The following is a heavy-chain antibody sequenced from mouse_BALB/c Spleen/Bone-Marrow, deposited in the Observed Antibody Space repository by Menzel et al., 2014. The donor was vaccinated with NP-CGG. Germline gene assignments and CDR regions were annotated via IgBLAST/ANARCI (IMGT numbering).Heavy chain of an antibody. V-gene: IGHV1-61*01. J-gene: IGHJ4*01. CDR1: GYSFSSYW. D-gene: IGHD1-1*01. Sequence: QVQLKESGAELVRPGGSVKLSCKASGYSFSSYWMNWVKQRPGQGLEWIGMTHPSDSETRLNQIFKDKATLTVDKSSSTAYMQLSSPTSEDSAVYYCARFYYYGSTYYYALDYWGQGTSVTVSS. CDR3: ARFYYYGSTYYYALDY. CDR2: THPSDSET.